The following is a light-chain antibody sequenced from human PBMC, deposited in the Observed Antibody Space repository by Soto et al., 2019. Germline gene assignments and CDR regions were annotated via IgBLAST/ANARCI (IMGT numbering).Light chain of an antibody. CDR2: GNS. CDR3: QSYDSSLRRV. J-gene: IGLJ2*01. CDR1: SSNIGAGYD. V-gene: IGLV1-40*01. Sequence: QSVLTQRPSVSGAPGQRVTISCTGSSSNIGAGYDVHWYQQLPGTAPKLLIYGNSNRPSGVPDRFSGSKSGTSASLAITGLQAEDEADYYRQSYDSSLRRVFGAGTKLTVL.